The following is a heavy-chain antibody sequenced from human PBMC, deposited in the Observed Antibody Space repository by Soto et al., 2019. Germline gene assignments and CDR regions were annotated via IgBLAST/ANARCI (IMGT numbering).Heavy chain of an antibody. CDR1: GYRFSNYD. Sequence: QLQLVHSGAEVKKPGASVKVSCKASGYRFSNYDMTWVRQAPGQGLGWMGWVNPNRANAGYAQKFRCRLTLTTSTSITTAYMELSRLASDDKAAYYCASSAGWPRDWYDSWGPGTRVNASP. CDR2: VNPNRANA. V-gene: IGHV1-8*01. J-gene: IGHJ5*01. D-gene: IGHD6-19*01. CDR3: ASSAGWPRDWYDS.